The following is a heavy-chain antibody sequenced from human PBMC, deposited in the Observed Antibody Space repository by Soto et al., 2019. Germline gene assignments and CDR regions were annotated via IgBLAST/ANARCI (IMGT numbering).Heavy chain of an antibody. CDR2: IYYSGST. D-gene: IGHD2-21*02. V-gene: IGHV4-61*01. Sequence: SETLSLTCTVSGGSVSSGSYYWSWIRQPPGKGLEWIGYIYYSGSTNHNPSLKSRVTISVDTSKNQFSLNLSSVTAADTAVYYCARRRYCGGDCYNFDYWGQGTLVTVSS. CDR1: GGSVSSGSYY. CDR3: ARRRYCGGDCYNFDY. J-gene: IGHJ4*02.